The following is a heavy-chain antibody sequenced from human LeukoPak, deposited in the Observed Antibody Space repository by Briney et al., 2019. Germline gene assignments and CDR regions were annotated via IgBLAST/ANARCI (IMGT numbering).Heavy chain of an antibody. D-gene: IGHD2-8*01. CDR1: GFTFSSYA. J-gene: IGHJ4*02. V-gene: IGHV3-23*01. CDR3: ARVGTLMVYARSDY. CDR2: ISGSGGST. Sequence: PGGSLRLSYAASGFTFSSYAMSWVRQAPGRGLEWVSAISGSGGSTYIADSVKGRFTISRDNSKNTLYLQMNSLRAEDTAVYYCARVGTLMVYARSDYWGQGTLVTVSS.